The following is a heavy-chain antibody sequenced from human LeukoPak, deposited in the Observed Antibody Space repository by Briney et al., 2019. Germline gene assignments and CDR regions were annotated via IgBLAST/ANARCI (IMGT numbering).Heavy chain of an antibody. D-gene: IGHD1-14*01. CDR1: GFTFSNYA. CDR3: AKAPTNRDSGY. CDR2: ISGSGGST. Sequence: PGGSLRLSCAASGFTFSNYAMSCVRQAPGKGVVWVSVISGSGGSTYYADSVKGRFTISRENSKNTLYVQMKSQRAEDNAVYYCAKAPTNRDSGYWGQGTLVTVSS. V-gene: IGHV3-23*01. J-gene: IGHJ4*02.